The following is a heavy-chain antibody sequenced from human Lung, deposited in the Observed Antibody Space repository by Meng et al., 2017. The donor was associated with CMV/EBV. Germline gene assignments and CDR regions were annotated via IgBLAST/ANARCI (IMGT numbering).Heavy chain of an antibody. Sequence: LSLTXAASGFTFSSYSMNWVRQAPGKGLEWVSSISSSSSYIYYADSVKGRFTISRDNAKNSLYLQMNSLRAEDTAVYYCARVLFMGSYYFDYWGQGTLVTVSS. J-gene: IGHJ4*02. D-gene: IGHD3-10*01. CDR2: ISSSSSYI. CDR3: ARVLFMGSYYFDY. CDR1: GFTFSSYS. V-gene: IGHV3-21*01.